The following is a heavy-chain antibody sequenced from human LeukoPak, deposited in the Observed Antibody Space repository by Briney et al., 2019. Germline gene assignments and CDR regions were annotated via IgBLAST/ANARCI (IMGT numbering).Heavy chain of an antibody. CDR3: ARVYGGNPQAGGLNWFDP. J-gene: IGHJ5*02. V-gene: IGHV4-59*11. Sequence: PSETLSLTCTVSGGSISSHYWSWIRQPPGKGLEWIGYIYYSGSTNYNPSPKSRVTISVDTSKNQFSLKLSSVTAADTAVYYCARVYGGNPQAGGLNWFDPWGQGTLVTVSS. CDR2: IYYSGST. CDR1: GGSISSHY. D-gene: IGHD4-23*01.